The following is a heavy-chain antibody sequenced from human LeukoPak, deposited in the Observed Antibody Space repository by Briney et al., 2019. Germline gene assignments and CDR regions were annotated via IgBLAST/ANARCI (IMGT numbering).Heavy chain of an antibody. CDR3: AKAWDSRGWGPHYCYL. CDR1: GFTFSSYA. Sequence: GGSLRLSCAASGFTFSSYAMNWVRQAPGKGLEWVSAISGDGGRTYYADSVKGRFTISRDNSKNTLYLQMNSLRAEDTAVYYCAKAWDSRGWGPHYCYLGGQSTLVTVSS. V-gene: IGHV3-23*01. CDR2: ISGDGGRT. J-gene: IGHJ1*01. D-gene: IGHD6-19*01.